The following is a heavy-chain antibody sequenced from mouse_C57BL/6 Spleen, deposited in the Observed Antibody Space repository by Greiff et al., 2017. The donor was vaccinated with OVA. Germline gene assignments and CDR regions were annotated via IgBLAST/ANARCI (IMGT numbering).Heavy chain of an antibody. CDR3: ARADKDAMDY. J-gene: IGHJ4*01. CDR2: ISGGGGNN. CDR1: GFTFGSYT. Sequence: EVKLVESGGGLVKPGGSLKLSCAASGFTFGSYTMSWVRQTPEKRLEWVATISGGGGNNYYPDSVKGRFTISRDNAKNTLYLQMSSLRSEDTALYYCARADKDAMDYWGQGTSVTVSS. V-gene: IGHV5-9*01.